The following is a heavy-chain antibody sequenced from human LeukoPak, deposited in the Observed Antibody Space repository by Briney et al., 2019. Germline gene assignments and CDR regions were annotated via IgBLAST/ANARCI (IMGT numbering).Heavy chain of an antibody. D-gene: IGHD3-10*01. CDR3: ARDRGESWFDP. J-gene: IGHJ5*02. CDR1: GFTFSSYG. Sequence: PGGSLRLSCAASGFTFSSYGRHWVRQPPGKGLEWVAFIWYDGSNKYYTDSLKGRFTISRDNSKNTLYLQMNSLRAEDTAIYYCARDRGESWFDPWGQGTLVTVSS. V-gene: IGHV3-33*01. CDR2: IWYDGSNK.